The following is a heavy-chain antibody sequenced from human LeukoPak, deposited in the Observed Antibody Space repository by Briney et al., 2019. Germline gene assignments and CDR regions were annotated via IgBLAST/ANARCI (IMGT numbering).Heavy chain of an antibody. Sequence: SETLSLTCTVSGGSINSDGHYWSWIRQHPGKGLEWIGYIYYNGSTYYNPSLKSRITILVDMSKNQFSLKLSSVAAADTAVYYCARTFTETAQDGIDYWGQGTPVTVSS. J-gene: IGHJ4*02. CDR3: ARTFTETAQDGIDY. CDR2: IYYNGST. D-gene: IGHD4-17*01. V-gene: IGHV4-31*03. CDR1: GGSINSDGHY.